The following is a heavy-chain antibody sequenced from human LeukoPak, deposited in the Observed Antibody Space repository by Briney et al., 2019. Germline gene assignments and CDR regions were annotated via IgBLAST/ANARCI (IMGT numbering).Heavy chain of an antibody. CDR2: IRYDGSNK. V-gene: IGHV3-30*02. J-gene: IGHJ4*02. CDR3: ASDIVVVVAATYDDY. Sequence: AGGSLRLSCAASGFTLSSYGMHWVRQAPGKGLEWVAFIRYDGSNKYYADSVKGRFTISRDNSKNTLYLQMNSLRAEDTAVYYCASDIVVVVAATYDDYWGQGTLVTVSS. CDR1: GFTLSSYG. D-gene: IGHD2-15*01.